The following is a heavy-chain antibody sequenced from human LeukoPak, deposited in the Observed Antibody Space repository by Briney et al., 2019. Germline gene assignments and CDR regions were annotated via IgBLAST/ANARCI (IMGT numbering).Heavy chain of an antibody. CDR3: ARDRVGATAYYFDC. CDR2: DYYSGST. D-gene: IGHD1-26*01. V-gene: IGHV4-59*01. CDR1: VDSINTYY. J-gene: IGHJ4*02. Sequence: KPSETLSLPYSVSVDSINTYYGSCIRQPPGKGLEWSGYDYYSGSTNCRPSLTSRDTISVVSLKIQCSLKLSSVIAADTAVYYCARDRVGATAYYFDCRGKVTMVTVCS.